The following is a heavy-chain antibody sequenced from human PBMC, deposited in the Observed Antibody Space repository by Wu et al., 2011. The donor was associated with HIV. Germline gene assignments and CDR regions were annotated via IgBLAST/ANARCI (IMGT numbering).Heavy chain of an antibody. Sequence: QVQLVQSGAEVKRPGSSVKVSCKASGGTFSSYAISWVRQAPGQGLEWMGGIIPIFGTANYAQKFQGRVTITTDESTSTAYMELSSLRSEDTAVYYCARADYYDSSGYYFVYNWFDPWGQGTLVT. V-gene: IGHV1-69*05. CDR1: GGTFSSYA. D-gene: IGHD3-22*01. CDR3: ARADYYDSSGYYFVYNWFDP. J-gene: IGHJ5*02. CDR2: IIPIFGTA.